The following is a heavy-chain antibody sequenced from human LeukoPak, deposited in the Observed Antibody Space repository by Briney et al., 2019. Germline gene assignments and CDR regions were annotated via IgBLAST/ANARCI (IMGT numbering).Heavy chain of an antibody. Sequence: GSLRLSCKMYGSGITFSSYGMHWVRQAPGKGLEWVARIWYDGSNKYYADSVKGRFTISRDNSKSTLYLEMSSLRAEDTAVYYCAYGMLAVAGSFDYWGQGTLVTVSS. CDR2: IWYDGSNK. D-gene: IGHD6-19*01. CDR1: GITFSSYG. CDR3: AYGMLAVAGSFDY. J-gene: IGHJ4*02. V-gene: IGHV3-33*01.